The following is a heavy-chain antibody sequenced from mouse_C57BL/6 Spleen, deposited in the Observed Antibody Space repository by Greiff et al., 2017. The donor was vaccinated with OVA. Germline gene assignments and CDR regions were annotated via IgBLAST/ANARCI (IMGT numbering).Heavy chain of an antibody. CDR2: IDPSDGYT. D-gene: IGHD3-2*02. J-gene: IGHJ3*01. V-gene: IGHV1-69*01. CDR1: GYTFTSYW. CDR3: AAAQATAWFAY. Sequence: VQLQQPGAELVMPGASVKLSCKASGYTFTSYWMHWVKQRPGQGLEWIGEIDPSDGYTNYNQKFKGKSTLTVDKSSSTAYMQLSSLTSEDSAVYYCAAAQATAWFAYWGQGTLVTVSA.